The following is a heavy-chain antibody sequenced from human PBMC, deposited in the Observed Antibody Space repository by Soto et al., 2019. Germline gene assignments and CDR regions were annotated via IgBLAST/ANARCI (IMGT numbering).Heavy chain of an antibody. CDR3: ARKDYYGSGCYYFDY. CDR2: INAANGDT. Sequence: QVQLVQSGAELKNPGASVKVSCKASGYIFTNYPIHWVRQAPGQRLEWMGWINAANGDTGYSQNFQGRVTFTRDTSASTVYMEMSSLTSEDTAIYYCARKDYYGSGCYYFDYWGKGTLVTVSS. V-gene: IGHV1-3*01. J-gene: IGHJ4*02. CDR1: GYIFTNYP. D-gene: IGHD3-10*01.